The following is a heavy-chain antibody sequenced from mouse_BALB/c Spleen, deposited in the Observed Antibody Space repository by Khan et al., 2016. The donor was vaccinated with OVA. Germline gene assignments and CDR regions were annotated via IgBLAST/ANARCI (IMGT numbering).Heavy chain of an antibody. CDR2: ISSGGDYT. CDR1: GFTFSSYS. CDR3: ASHLTGSCAY. Sequence: EVMLVESGGDLVKPGGSLKLSCAASGFTFSSYSMSWVRQTPDKRLEWVATISSGGDYTYYPDSVKGRFTISRDNAKNTLYLQMSSLKSEDTAMCYCASHLTGSCAYWGQGTLVTVSA. J-gene: IGHJ3*01. V-gene: IGHV5-6*01. D-gene: IGHD4-1*01.